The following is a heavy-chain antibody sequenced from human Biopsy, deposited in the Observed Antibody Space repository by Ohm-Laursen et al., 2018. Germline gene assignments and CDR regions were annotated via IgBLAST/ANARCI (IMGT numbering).Heavy chain of an antibody. J-gene: IGHJ4*02. CDR2: IRPLNGDT. D-gene: IGHD3-16*02. CDR3: ARGEVTFGELIVSLDS. Sequence: SSVKVSCKTSGYTFISYSINWVRQAPGQGLEWMGWIRPLNGDTKYGQKFQDRVTMTTDTSTSTVYMELTSLRSDDTAVYYCARGEVTFGELIVSLDSWGQGTLVTVSS. CDR1: GYTFISYS. V-gene: IGHV1-18*01.